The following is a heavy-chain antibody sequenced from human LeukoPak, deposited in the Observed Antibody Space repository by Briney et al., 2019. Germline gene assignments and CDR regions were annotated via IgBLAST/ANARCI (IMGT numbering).Heavy chain of an antibody. CDR1: GGSISSSSYY. J-gene: IGHJ6*03. CDR2: IYYSGST. Sequence: PSETLSLTCTVSGGSISSSSYYWGWIRQPPGKGLEWIGSIYYSGSTYYNPSLKSRVTISVDTSKNQFSLKLSSVTAADTAVYYCELGWSGYYPPYYYMDVWGKGTTVTVSS. CDR3: ELGWSGYYPPYYYMDV. D-gene: IGHD3-3*01. V-gene: IGHV4-39*01.